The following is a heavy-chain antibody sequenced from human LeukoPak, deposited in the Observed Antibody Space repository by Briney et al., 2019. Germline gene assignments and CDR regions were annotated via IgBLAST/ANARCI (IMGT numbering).Heavy chain of an antibody. CDR2: IYNSGST. J-gene: IGHJ5*02. Sequence: SETLSLTCTVSGGSISSYYWNWIRQPPGKGLEWIGYIYNSGSTNNNPSLKSRVTISVDTSKKQFSLKLSSVTAADTAVYYCARQFIVVVPAASNWFDPWGQGTLVTVSS. D-gene: IGHD2-2*01. V-gene: IGHV4-59*08. CDR1: GGSISSYY. CDR3: ARQFIVVVPAASNWFDP.